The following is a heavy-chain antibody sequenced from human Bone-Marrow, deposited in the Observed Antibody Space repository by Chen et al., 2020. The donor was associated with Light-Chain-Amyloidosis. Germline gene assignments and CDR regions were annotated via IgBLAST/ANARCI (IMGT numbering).Heavy chain of an antibody. D-gene: IGHD1-1*01. CDR1: GFRFKDYE. V-gene: IGHV3-48*03. Sequence: EVQPVESGGGLVQPGGSLRLSCAASGFRFKDYELHWVRQAPGKGLEWISYISGSGNTIFYATSVKGRFTISRDNAKSSLYLQMNRLTAEDTAVYYCVRDRPLRYALPAPFDYWGQGTLVTVSS. J-gene: IGHJ4*02. CDR3: VRDRPLRYALPAPFDY. CDR2: ISGSGNTI.